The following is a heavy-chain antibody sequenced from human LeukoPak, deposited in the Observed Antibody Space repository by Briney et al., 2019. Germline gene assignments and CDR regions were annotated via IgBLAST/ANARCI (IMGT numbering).Heavy chain of an antibody. CDR3: ASTDGYNWSSFDY. Sequence: PSETLSLTCTVSGGSISSSSYFWGWIRQPPGKGLEWIGNIYYSGSTYYNPSLKSRVTISVDTSKNQFSLKLSSVTAADTAVYYCASTDGYNWSSFDYWGQGTLVTVSS. D-gene: IGHD5-24*01. CDR1: GGSISSSSYF. V-gene: IGHV4-39*07. J-gene: IGHJ4*02. CDR2: IYYSGST.